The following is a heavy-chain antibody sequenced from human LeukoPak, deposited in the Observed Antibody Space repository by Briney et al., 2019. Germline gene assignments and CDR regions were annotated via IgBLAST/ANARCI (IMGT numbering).Heavy chain of an antibody. Sequence: ASVTVSCKASGYTFTSYSMHWVRQAPGKGLEWMGVINPSGGSTSYAQKFQGRVTMTRDTSTSTVYMELSSLRSEDTAVYYCARDLRFGEWKVQVWGQGTMVTVSS. D-gene: IGHD3-10*01. J-gene: IGHJ3*01. V-gene: IGHV1-46*01. CDR1: GYTFTSYS. CDR3: ARDLRFGEWKVQV. CDR2: INPSGGST.